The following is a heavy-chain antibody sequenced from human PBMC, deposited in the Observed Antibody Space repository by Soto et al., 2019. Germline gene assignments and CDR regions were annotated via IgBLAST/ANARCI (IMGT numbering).Heavy chain of an antibody. CDR2: ISSSGSTI. J-gene: IGHJ5*02. V-gene: IGHV3-48*03. Sequence: GGSLRLSCAASGFTFSSYEMNWVRQAPGKGLEWVSYISSSGSTIYYADSVKGRFTISRDNAKNSLYLQMNSLRAEDTAVYYCARSSGYNWFDPWGQGTLVTVSS. CDR3: ARSSGYNWFDP. CDR1: GFTFSSYE. D-gene: IGHD3-22*01.